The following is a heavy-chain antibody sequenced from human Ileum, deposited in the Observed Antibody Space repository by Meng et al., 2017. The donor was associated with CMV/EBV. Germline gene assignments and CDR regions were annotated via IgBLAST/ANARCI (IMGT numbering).Heavy chain of an antibody. Sequence: PLADPGPGSGKPSQTLSPICTFSGDSISSGDFYWTWIRQSPGKGPEWIGYIYYSGSTYYNPSLKSRLTIALDTSKNQFSLRLTSVTDADTGVYYCATEYSASPGWFDPWGQGILVTVSS. CDR1: GDSISSGDFY. V-gene: IGHV4-30-4*08. D-gene: IGHD5-12*01. CDR2: IYYSGST. CDR3: ATEYSASPGWFDP. J-gene: IGHJ5*02.